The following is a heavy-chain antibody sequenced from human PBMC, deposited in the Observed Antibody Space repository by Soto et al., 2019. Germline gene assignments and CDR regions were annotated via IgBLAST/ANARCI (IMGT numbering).Heavy chain of an antibody. CDR1: GFTFSSYA. J-gene: IGHJ6*02. D-gene: IGHD3-3*01. CDR2: ISGSGGST. Sequence: GGSLRLSCAASGFTFSSYAMSWVRQAPGKGLEWVSAISGSGGSTYYADSVKGRFTISRDNSKNTLYLQMNSLRAEDTAVYYCAKDSSSITIFGVASYYYGMDVWGQGTTVTVSS. V-gene: IGHV3-23*01. CDR3: AKDSSSITIFGVASYYYGMDV.